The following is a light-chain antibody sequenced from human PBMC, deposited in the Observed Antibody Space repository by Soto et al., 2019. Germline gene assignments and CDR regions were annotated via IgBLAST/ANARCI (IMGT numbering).Light chain of an antibody. CDR2: NNG. CDR3: QSYDSSLSGYV. V-gene: IGLV1-40*01. Sequence: QSVLTQPPSVSGAPGQGVTISCTGSSSNIGAGYDVHWYQQVPGTAPKLLIYNNGNRPSGVPDRLSGSKSGTSASLAITGLQAEDEADYYCQSYDSSLSGYVFGTGTKLTVL. J-gene: IGLJ1*01. CDR1: SSNIGAGYD.